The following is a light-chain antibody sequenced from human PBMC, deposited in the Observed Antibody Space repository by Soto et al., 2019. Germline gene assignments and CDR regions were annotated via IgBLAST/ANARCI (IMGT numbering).Light chain of an antibody. CDR3: QQRSNWIT. J-gene: IGKJ5*01. V-gene: IGKV3-11*01. CDR1: QNVNSN. CDR2: GAS. Sequence: EIVLTQSPGILSLSPGERATLSCRASQNVNSNLAWYQQKPGQAPRFLIYGASTRASGIPARFSGSGSGTDFTLTINSLEPEDFAVYYWQQRSNWITFGQGTLLDI.